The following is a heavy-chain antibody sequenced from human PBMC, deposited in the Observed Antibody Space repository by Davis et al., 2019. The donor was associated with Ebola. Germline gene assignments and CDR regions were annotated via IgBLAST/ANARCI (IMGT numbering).Heavy chain of an antibody. CDR1: GYTFTSYG. CDR2: ISAYNGNT. V-gene: IGHV1-18*01. J-gene: IGHJ6*02. Sequence: ASVKVSCKASGYTFTSYGISWVRQAPGQGLEWMGWISAYNGNTNYAQKLQGRVTMTTDTSTSTAYMELRSLRSDDTAMYYCARLRLRDHYYYYGMDVWGQGTTVTVSS. CDR3: ARLRLRDHYYYYGMDV. D-gene: IGHD5-12*01.